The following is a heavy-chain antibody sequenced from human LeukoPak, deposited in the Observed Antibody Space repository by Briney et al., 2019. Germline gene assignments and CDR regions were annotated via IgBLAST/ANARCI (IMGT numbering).Heavy chain of an antibody. J-gene: IGHJ6*02. CDR1: GGSFSGYY. Sequence: PSETLSLTCAVYGGSFSGYYWSWIRQTPEKGLEWIGEINHSGGTNYNPSLKSRVTISKHTSKNQFSLKVTSVTAADTAVYYCARGTLFNGMDVWGQGTTVTVSS. D-gene: IGHD2-15*01. CDR3: ARGTLFNGMDV. CDR2: INHSGGT. V-gene: IGHV4-34*01.